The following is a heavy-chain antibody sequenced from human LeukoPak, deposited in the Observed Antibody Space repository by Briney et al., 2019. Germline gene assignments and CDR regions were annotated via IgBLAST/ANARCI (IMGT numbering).Heavy chain of an antibody. CDR1: GFTFSSYS. D-gene: IGHD2-15*01. Sequence: GGSLRLSCAASGFTFSSYSMNWVRQAPGKGLEWVSYISSSSSTIYYADSVKGRFTISRDNAKSSLYLQMNSLRDEDTAVYYCARDFVVVVAATLNAFDIWGQGTMVTVSS. CDR3: ARDFVVVVAATLNAFDI. J-gene: IGHJ3*02. CDR2: ISSSSSTI. V-gene: IGHV3-48*02.